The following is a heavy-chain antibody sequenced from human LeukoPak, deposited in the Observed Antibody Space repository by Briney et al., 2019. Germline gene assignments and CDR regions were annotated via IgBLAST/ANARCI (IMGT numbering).Heavy chain of an antibody. D-gene: IGHD3-3*01. CDR3: AKPYDFWSGYPSY. Sequence: GGSLRLSCAASGFTFSSYAMSWVRQAPGKGLKWVSAISGSGGSTYYADSVKGRFTISRDNSKNTLYLQMNSLRAEDTAVYYCAKPYDFWSGYPSYWGQGTLVTVSS. J-gene: IGHJ4*02. CDR2: ISGSGGST. CDR1: GFTFSSYA. V-gene: IGHV3-23*01.